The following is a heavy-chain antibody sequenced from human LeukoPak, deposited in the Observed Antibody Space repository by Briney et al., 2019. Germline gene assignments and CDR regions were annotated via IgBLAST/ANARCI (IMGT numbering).Heavy chain of an antibody. V-gene: IGHV4-30-4*01. Sequence: SETLSLTCTVSGDSISSSDYYWSWIRQPPGKGLEWIGYIYYSGSTYYNPSLKSRVTISVDASKNQFSLKLGSVTAADTAVYYCARVGTGRNYNNYGMDVWGQGTTVTVSS. J-gene: IGHJ6*02. CDR3: ARVGTGRNYNNYGMDV. CDR2: IYYSGST. D-gene: IGHD1-7*01. CDR1: GDSISSSDYY.